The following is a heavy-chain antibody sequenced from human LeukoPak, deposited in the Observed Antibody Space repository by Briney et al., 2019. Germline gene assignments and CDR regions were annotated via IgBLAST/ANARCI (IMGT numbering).Heavy chain of an antibody. Sequence: PSETLSLTCTVSGDSISSYYWSWIRQPPGKGLEWIGHIYASGNTDYNPSLTSRVTMSVDKSKNQFSLKLSSVTAADTAVYYCARESYSSSGQGGFDYWGQGTLVTVSS. V-gene: IGHV4-4*07. CDR1: GDSISSYY. CDR3: ARESYSSSGQGGFDY. D-gene: IGHD6-13*01. J-gene: IGHJ4*02. CDR2: IYASGNT.